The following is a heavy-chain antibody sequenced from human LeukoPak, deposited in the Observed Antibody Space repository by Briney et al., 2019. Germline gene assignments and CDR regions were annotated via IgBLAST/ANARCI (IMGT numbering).Heavy chain of an antibody. Sequence: GGSLRLSCAASGFTFSSYGMSWVRQAPGKGLEWVSVIYSGGRTYYADSVKGRFTISRDNSKNTLYLQMNSLRAEDTAVYYCASLKTSGSYSTNWGQGTLVTVSS. CDR3: ASLKTSGSYSTN. V-gene: IGHV3-66*01. CDR2: IYSGGRT. J-gene: IGHJ4*02. CDR1: GFTFSSYG. D-gene: IGHD1-26*01.